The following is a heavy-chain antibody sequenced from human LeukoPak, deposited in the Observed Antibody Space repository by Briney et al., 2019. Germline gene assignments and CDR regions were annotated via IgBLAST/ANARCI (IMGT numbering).Heavy chain of an antibody. D-gene: IGHD3-10*01. V-gene: IGHV4-34*01. CDR1: GGSFSGYY. CDR2: INHSGST. Sequence: PSETLSLTCAVYGGSFSGYYWSWIRQPPGKGLEWIGEINHSGSTNYNPSLKSRVTISVDTSKNQFSLKLSSVTAADTAVYYCARERLDEYYYGSGSYFPPYYYYYYYMDVWGKGTTVTVSS. CDR3: ARERLDEYYYGSGSYFPPYYYYYYYMDV. J-gene: IGHJ6*03.